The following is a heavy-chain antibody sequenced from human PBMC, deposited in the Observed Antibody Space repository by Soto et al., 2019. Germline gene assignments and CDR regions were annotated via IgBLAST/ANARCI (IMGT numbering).Heavy chain of an antibody. J-gene: IGHJ4*02. CDR2: IYYSGST. Sequence: PSETLSLTCTVSGGSISSSSYYWGWIRQPPGKGLEWIGSIYYSGSTYYNPSLKSRVTISVDTSKNQFSLKLSSVTAADTAVYYCARHNSPVYFDYWGQGTLVTVSS. D-gene: IGHD1-1*01. CDR1: GGSISSSSYY. CDR3: ARHNSPVYFDY. V-gene: IGHV4-39*01.